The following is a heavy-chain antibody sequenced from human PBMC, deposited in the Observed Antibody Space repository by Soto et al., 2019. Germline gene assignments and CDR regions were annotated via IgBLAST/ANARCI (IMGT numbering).Heavy chain of an antibody. V-gene: IGHV3-48*02. CDR3: AREDILGVRSFDY. D-gene: IGHD3-9*01. J-gene: IGHJ4*02. CDR1: GFTFSGYS. CDR2: ISSGSKTI. Sequence: QTWGSLRLACAASGFTFSGYSVNWVRQAPGKGLEWVSYISSGSKTIYYAESVKGRFTVSRDNARNSQYLQMNSLRDEDTAVYYCAREDILGVRSFDYWGQGTLVTVSS.